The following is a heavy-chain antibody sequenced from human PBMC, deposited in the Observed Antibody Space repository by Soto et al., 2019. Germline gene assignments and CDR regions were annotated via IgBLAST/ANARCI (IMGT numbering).Heavy chain of an antibody. CDR3: PLLLPKYKPPPRGSFVI. Sequence: HPGGSLRLSCAASGFTFSSYGMHWVRQAPGKGLEWVAVVSYDGSNKYYADSVKGRFTISRDNSKNTLYLQMNSLRAEDTAVYYCPLLLPKYKPPPRGSFVIWDKGKLLT. CDR2: VSYDGSNK. CDR1: GFTFSSYG. V-gene: IGHV3-30*03. D-gene: IGHD3-22*01. J-gene: IGHJ3*02.